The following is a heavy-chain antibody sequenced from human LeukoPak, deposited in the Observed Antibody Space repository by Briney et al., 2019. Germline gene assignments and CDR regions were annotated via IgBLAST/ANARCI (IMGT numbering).Heavy chain of an antibody. V-gene: IGHV4-34*01. CDR1: GGSFSGYY. D-gene: IGHD6-13*01. CDR2: LYYSGST. CDR3: ARRQQVDKHYFDF. Sequence: SESLSLTCAVYGGSFSGYYWSWIRQPPGKGLEWIGSLYYSGSTYYNPSLESRVTISVDTSKNQFSLKLSSVTAADTAVYYCARRQQVDKHYFDFWGQGTLVTVSS. J-gene: IGHJ4*02.